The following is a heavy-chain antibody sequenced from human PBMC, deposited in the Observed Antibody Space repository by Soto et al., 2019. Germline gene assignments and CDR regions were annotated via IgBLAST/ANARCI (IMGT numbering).Heavy chain of an antibody. Sequence: QVNLGQSGTEMKKPGSSVMVSCKVSGGDLANSGISWVRQGPGQGLAGMGGIFPLLAMVDYSQKFQGRVTISAYESTNTAYMDLGSLSSEDRAVYYCPKDDGAGFKPWGQSTLVIASS. CDR3: PKDDGAGFKP. CDR1: GGDLANSG. CDR2: IFPLLAMV. V-gene: IGHV1-69*04. D-gene: IGHD1-26*01. J-gene: IGHJ4*02.